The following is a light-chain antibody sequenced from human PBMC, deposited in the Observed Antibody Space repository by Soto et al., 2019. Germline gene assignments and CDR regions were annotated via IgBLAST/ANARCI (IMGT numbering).Light chain of an antibody. J-gene: IGLJ3*02. V-gene: IGLV2-14*01. CDR1: SSDVGDYNY. CDR2: DVS. Sequence: QSVLTQPASVSGSPGQSITISCTGTSSDVGDYNYVSWYQQHPDKAPKLMIYDVSYRPSGVSNRFSGSKSGNTASLTISGLQAEDEADYYCSSYTSSTTLVFGGGTKVTVL. CDR3: SSYTSSTTLV.